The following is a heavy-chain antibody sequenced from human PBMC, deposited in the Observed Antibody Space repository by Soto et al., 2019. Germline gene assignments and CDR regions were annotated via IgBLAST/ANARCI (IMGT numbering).Heavy chain of an antibody. Sequence: GASVKVSCEASGGTFSSYAISWVRQAPGQGLEWMGGIIPIFGTANYAQKFQGRVTITADESTSTAYMELSSLRSEDTAVYYCARDPYDDSSGYPLSQHWGQGTLVTVSS. CDR2: IIPIFGTA. CDR3: ARDPYDDSSGYPLSQH. V-gene: IGHV1-69*13. D-gene: IGHD3-22*01. J-gene: IGHJ1*01. CDR1: GGTFSSYA.